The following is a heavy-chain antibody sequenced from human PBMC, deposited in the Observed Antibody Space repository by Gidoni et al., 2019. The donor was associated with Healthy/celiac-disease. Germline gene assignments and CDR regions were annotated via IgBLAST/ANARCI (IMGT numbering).Heavy chain of an antibody. CDR3: ARVLSLTYCSSTSCYLRPYYYYGMDV. J-gene: IGHJ6*02. CDR2: INHSGST. CDR1: GGSFSGYY. D-gene: IGHD2-2*01. Sequence: QVQLQQWGAGLLKPSETLSLTCAVYGGSFSGYYWSWIRQPPGKGLEWIGEINHSGSTNYNPSLKSRVTISVDTSKNQFSLKLSSVTAADTAVYYCARVLSLTYCSSTSCYLRPYYYYGMDVWGQGTTVTVSS. V-gene: IGHV4-34*01.